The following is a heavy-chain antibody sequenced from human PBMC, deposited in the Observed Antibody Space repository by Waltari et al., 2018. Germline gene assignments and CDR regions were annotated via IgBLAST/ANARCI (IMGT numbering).Heavy chain of an antibody. CDR3: AKSAAGTYYYYDMDV. CDR2: ISWNSGSI. J-gene: IGHJ6*03. V-gene: IGHV3-9*01. Sequence: EVQLVESGGGLVQPGRSVRLSCSAAGFTFADYAMPWFGQAPGKGLEWVSGISWNSGSIGYADAVKGRFTISRDNAKNSLYLQMNSLRAEDTALYYCAKSAAGTYYYYDMDVWGKGTTVTVSS. CDR1: GFTFADYA. D-gene: IGHD6-13*01.